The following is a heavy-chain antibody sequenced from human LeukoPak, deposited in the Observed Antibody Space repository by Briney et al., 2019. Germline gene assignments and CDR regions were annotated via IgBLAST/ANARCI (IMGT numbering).Heavy chain of an antibody. J-gene: IGHJ5*02. D-gene: IGHD3-3*01. CDR1: GGTFSSYA. CDR2: MNPNSGNT. V-gene: IGHV1-8*03. CDR3: ARAKGVTYYDFWSGPRHNWFDP. Sequence: ASVKVSCKASGGTFSSYAISWVRQATGQGLEWMGWMNPNSGNTGYAQKFQGRVTITRNTSISTAYMELSSLRSEDTAVYYCARAKGVTYYDFWSGPRHNWFDPWGQGTLVTVSS.